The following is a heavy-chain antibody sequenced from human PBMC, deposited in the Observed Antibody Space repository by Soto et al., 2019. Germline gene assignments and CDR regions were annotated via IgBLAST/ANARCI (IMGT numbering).Heavy chain of an antibody. CDR3: AHSPLGQLLLYFDF. J-gene: IGHJ4*02. CDR2: IYWDDEK. D-gene: IGHD2-15*01. V-gene: IGHV2-5*02. Sequence: QITLKECGPTLVNPTQTLTLTCTFSGFSLSTSGVGVGWIRQPPGKALEWLALIYWDDEKRYSPSLKKRLTITKDTSNNQVVLTMTNMDPVDTATYFCAHSPLGQLLLYFDFWGQGTLVTVSS. CDR1: GFSLSTSGVG.